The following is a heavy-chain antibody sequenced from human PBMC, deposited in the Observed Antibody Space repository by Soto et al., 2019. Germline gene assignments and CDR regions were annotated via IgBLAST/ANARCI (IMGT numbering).Heavy chain of an antibody. D-gene: IGHD3-22*01. CDR2: IKQDGTET. CDR1: GFTISTYW. Sequence: PGGSLRLSCAASGFTISTYWMSWVRQAPGKGLEWVAHIKQDGTETYYVDSVKGRFTISRDNSKNTLYLQMSSLRAEDTAVYYCAMIVVCWGQGTLVTVSS. CDR3: AMIVVC. J-gene: IGHJ4*02. V-gene: IGHV3-7*01.